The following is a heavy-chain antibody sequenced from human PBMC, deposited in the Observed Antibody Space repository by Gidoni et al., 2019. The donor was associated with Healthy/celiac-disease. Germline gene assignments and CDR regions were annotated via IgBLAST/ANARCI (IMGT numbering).Heavy chain of an antibody. D-gene: IGHD5-18*01. V-gene: IGHV1-69*06. CDR1: GGTFSSYA. J-gene: IGHJ4*02. CDR2: IIPIFGTA. Sequence: QVQLVQSGAEVKKPGSSVKVSCKASGGTFSSYAISWVLQAPGQGLEWMGGIIPIFGTANYAQKFQGRVTITADKSTSTAYMELSSLRSEDTAVYYCARTSTAMAQPFSGFDYWGQGTLVTVSS. CDR3: ARTSTAMAQPFSGFDY.